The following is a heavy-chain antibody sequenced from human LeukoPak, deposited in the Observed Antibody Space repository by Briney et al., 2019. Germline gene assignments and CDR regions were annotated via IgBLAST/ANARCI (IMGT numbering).Heavy chain of an antibody. D-gene: IGHD2-2*01. Sequence: ASVKLSCNASGYSFTSSETSHVRKAPGQGLEWMGWISAYNGNTNYAQKLQGRVTMTTDTSTSTAYLELRSLRSDDTGVFYCARDCQSGIVVVTRHGVSKFDYWGQGTLVTVSS. CDR1: GYSFTSSE. CDR2: ISAYNGNT. CDR3: ARDCQSGIVVVTRHGVSKFDY. J-gene: IGHJ4*02. V-gene: IGHV1-18*01.